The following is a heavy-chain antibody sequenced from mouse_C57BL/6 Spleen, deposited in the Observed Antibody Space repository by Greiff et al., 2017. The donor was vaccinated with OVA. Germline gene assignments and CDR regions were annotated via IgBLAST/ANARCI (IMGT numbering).Heavy chain of an antibody. D-gene: IGHD2-1*01. V-gene: IGHV1-54*01. CDR2: INPGSGGT. Sequence: VQLQQSGAELVRPGTSVKVSCKASGYAFTNYLIEWVKQRPGQGLEWIGVINPGSGGTNYNEKFKGKATLTADKSSSTAYMQLSSLTSEDSAVYVCARSDYGNYDWYFDVWGTGTTVTVSS. CDR1: GYAFTNYL. CDR3: ARSDYGNYDWYFDV. J-gene: IGHJ1*03.